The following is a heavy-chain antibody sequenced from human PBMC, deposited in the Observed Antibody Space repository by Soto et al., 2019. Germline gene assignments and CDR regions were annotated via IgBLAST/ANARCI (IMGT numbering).Heavy chain of an antibody. J-gene: IGHJ4*02. D-gene: IGHD5-12*01. CDR2: IYTSGST. V-gene: IGHV4-4*07. CDR3: ARERREEIHDGYDLDC. Sequence: LCGGSINDYYWGWIRQPAGKGLEWIGRIYTSGSTDYNPSLKSRVTISIDTSKNQFYLKVTSMTAADTAVYYCARERREEIHDGYDLDCWGQGTLVTVSS. CDR1: GGSINDYY.